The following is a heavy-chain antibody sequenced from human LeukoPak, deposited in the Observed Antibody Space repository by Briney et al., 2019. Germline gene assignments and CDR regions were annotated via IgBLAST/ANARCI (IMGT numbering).Heavy chain of an antibody. CDR1: GFSFSSYA. D-gene: IGHD3-10*01. CDR2: ISGSGGTT. Sequence: GGSLRVSCAASGFSFSSYAMSWVRQAPGKGLEWVSVISGSGGTTYYPDSVKGRFTISRDNSKNTLDLQMNSLRADDTAVYYCARGYYYGSGSSIILNWFDPWGQGTLVTASS. J-gene: IGHJ5*02. V-gene: IGHV3-23*01. CDR3: ARGYYYGSGSSIILNWFDP.